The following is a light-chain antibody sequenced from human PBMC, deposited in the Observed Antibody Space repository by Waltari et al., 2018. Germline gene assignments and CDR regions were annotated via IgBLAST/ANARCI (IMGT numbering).Light chain of an antibody. CDR1: NLEDKY. V-gene: IGLV3-1*01. Sequence: SYELTQPPSVSVSPGQTATIPCSGDNLEDKYVCWYPPRPGQSPLLVIFQDFKRPYGIPERFSGSNSGQTATLTISGTQAIDEADYYCQALDSSRNAVIFGGGTKLTVL. J-gene: IGLJ2*01. CDR3: QALDSSRNAVI. CDR2: QDF.